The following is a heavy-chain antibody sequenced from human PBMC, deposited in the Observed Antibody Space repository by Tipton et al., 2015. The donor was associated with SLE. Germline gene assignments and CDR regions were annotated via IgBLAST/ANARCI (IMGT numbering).Heavy chain of an antibody. CDR2: IYTSGST. CDR3: ARGEGIADY. Sequence: TLSLTCTVSGGSISSYYWSWIRQPPGKGLEWIGYIYTSGSTNYNPSLKSRVTISVDTSKNQFSLKLSSVTAADTAVYYCARGEGIADYWGQGTLVTVSS. CDR1: GGSISSYY. J-gene: IGHJ4*02. V-gene: IGHV4-4*08. D-gene: IGHD3-10*01.